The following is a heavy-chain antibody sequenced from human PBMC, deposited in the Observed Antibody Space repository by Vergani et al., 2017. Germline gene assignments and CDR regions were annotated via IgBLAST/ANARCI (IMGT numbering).Heavy chain of an antibody. CDR3: ASLALIWVSYRNLDY. J-gene: IGHJ4*02. CDR1: GGSISSSSYY. V-gene: IGHV4-39*01. CDR2: IYYSGST. Sequence: QLQLQESGPGLVKPSETLSLTCTVSGGSISSSSYYWGWIRQPPGKGLEWIGSIYYSGSTYYNPSLKSRVTISVDTSKNQFSLKLSSVTAADTAVYYCASLALIWVSYRNLDYWGQGTLVTVSS. D-gene: IGHD3-16*02.